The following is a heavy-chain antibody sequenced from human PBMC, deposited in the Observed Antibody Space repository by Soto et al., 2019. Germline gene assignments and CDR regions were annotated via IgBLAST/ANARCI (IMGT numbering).Heavy chain of an antibody. CDR2: IYYSGST. J-gene: IGHJ6*02. CDR3: ARGVLRYYYGMDV. CDR1: GGSISSGDYY. Sequence: SETLSLTCTVSGGSISSGDYYWSWIRQPPGKGLEWIGYIYYSGSTYYNPSLKSRVTISVDTSKNQFSLKLSSVTAADTAVYYCARGVLRYYYGMDVWGQGPKVTVYS. D-gene: IGHD2-8*01. V-gene: IGHV4-30-4*01.